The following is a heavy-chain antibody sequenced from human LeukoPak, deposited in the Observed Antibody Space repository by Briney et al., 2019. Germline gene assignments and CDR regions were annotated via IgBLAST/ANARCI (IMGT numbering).Heavy chain of an antibody. V-gene: IGHV4-4*02. CDR1: GGSISSSNW. D-gene: IGHD2-15*01. CDR3: ARDKGCSGGSCYSYWFDP. CDR2: IYHSGST. Sequence: SGTLSLTCAVSGGSISSSNWWSWVRQPPGKGLEWIGEIYHSGSTNYNPSLKSRVTISVDKSKNQFSLKLSSVTAADTAVYYCARDKGCSGGSCYSYWFDPWGQGTLVTVSS. J-gene: IGHJ5*02.